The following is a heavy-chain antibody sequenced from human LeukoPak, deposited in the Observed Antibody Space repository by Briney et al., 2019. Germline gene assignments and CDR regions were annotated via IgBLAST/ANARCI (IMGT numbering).Heavy chain of an antibody. Sequence: GGSLRLCCAASGFTFSTYSMSWVRQAPGKGMESVSSISSTSIYIFYADSVKGRFTISKDNAKNSLYLQMNSLRAEDTAMYYCTRDQGAGTYRSYGMDVWGQGTSVTVSS. CDR2: ISSTSIYI. D-gene: IGHD3-16*02. CDR3: TRDQGAGTYRSYGMDV. CDR1: GFTFSTYS. J-gene: IGHJ6*02. V-gene: IGHV3-21*01.